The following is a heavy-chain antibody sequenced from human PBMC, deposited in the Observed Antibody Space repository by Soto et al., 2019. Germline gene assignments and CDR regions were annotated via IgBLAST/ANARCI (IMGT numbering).Heavy chain of an antibody. Sequence: QVQLVQSGGEVKKPGASVKVSCKASGYTFNLYGITWVRQAPGEGPEWLGWISAQNGNATYAQRFKGRVTMTIETSTTTSYMELGSLTSDDTVIYYCARITSTSRALGYWGQGTLVTVSS. CDR2: ISAQNGNA. CDR1: GYTFNLYG. J-gene: IGHJ4*02. CDR3: ARITSTSRALGY. V-gene: IGHV1-18*01. D-gene: IGHD3-3*01.